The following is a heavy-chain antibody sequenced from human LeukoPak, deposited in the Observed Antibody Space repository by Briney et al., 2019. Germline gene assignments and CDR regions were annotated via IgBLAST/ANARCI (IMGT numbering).Heavy chain of an antibody. D-gene: IGHD3-22*01. CDR3: ARRDSSGYYYY. V-gene: IGHV5-51*01. J-gene: IGHJ4*02. Sequence: GGSLQISCQGSGSSFTSYWIGWVRQLPGKGLEGMGIICPGDSDTRYSPSFQGQVTISADKSISTAYLQWSSLKASDTAMYYCARRDSSGYYYYWGQGTLVTVSS. CDR1: GSSFTSYW. CDR2: ICPGDSDT.